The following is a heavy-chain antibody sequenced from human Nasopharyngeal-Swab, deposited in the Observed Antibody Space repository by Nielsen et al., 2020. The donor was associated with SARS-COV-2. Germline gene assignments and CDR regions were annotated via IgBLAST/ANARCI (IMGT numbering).Heavy chain of an antibody. CDR2: INHSGTT. J-gene: IGHJ5*01. D-gene: IGHD5-12*01. CDR3: ARWGYDSSRWYAS. Sequence: GSLRLSCTVSGGSISSYYWSWIRQPPGKGLEWIGEINHSGTTNYNPSLKSRVTISVDTSKNQFSLKLSSVTAADTAVYYCARWGYDSSRWYASWGQGSLVTVSS. V-gene: IGHV4-34*01. CDR1: GGSISSYY.